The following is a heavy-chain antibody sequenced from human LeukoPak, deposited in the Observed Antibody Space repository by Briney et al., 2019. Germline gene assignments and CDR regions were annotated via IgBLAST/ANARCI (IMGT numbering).Heavy chain of an antibody. Sequence: GASVKVSCKASGGTFSSYAISWVLQAPGQGLEWMGGIIPIFGTANYAQKFQGRVTITTDESTSTAYMELSSLRSEDTAVYYCARGNCSSTSCYLWFDPWGQGTLVTVSS. J-gene: IGHJ5*02. CDR2: IIPIFGTA. V-gene: IGHV1-69*05. CDR3: ARGNCSSTSCYLWFDP. D-gene: IGHD2-2*01. CDR1: GGTFSSYA.